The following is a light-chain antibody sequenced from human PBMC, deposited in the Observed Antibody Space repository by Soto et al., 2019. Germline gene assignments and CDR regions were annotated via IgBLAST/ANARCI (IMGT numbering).Light chain of an antibody. J-gene: IGLJ1*01. CDR2: DVS. V-gene: IGLV2-14*01. CDR1: SSDVGGYNY. Sequence: QSVLTQPASVSGSPGQSITISCTGTSSDVGGYNYVSWYQQHPGKAPKLMIYDVSNRPSGVSNRFSGSKSGNTASLTISGLQAEDEADCYCSSYTSSSTRVFGTGTKVTGL. CDR3: SSYTSSSTRV.